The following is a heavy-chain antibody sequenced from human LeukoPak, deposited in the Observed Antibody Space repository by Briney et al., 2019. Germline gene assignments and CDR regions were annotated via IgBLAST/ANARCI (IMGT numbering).Heavy chain of an antibody. J-gene: IGHJ4*02. CDR3: AKGTDYGDYEWGVDY. Sequence: SLRLSCAASGFTLSDSTMHRVPPAPGEGLEWVSRISWNRCCIGYADSVKGRFTISRDNDKNSLYLQMNSLRAEDTGLYYCAKGTDYGDYEWGVDYWGQGSLVTVSS. CDR1: GFTLSDST. D-gene: IGHD4-17*01. V-gene: IGHV3-9*01. CDR2: ISWNRCCI.